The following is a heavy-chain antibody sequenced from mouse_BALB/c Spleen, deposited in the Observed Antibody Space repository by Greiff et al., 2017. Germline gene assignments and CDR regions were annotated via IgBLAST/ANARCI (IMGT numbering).Heavy chain of an antibody. J-gene: IGHJ4*01. CDR1: GYTFTDYY. CDR3: ARDYRYGEDY. V-gene: IGHV1-77*01. CDR2: IYTGSGNT. Sequence: QVHVKQSGAELARPGASVKLSCKASGYTFTDYYINWVKQRTGQGLEWIGEIYTGSGNTYYNEKFKGKATLTADKSSSTAYMQLSSLTSEDSAVYFCARDYRYGEDYWGQGTSVTVSS. D-gene: IGHD2-14*01.